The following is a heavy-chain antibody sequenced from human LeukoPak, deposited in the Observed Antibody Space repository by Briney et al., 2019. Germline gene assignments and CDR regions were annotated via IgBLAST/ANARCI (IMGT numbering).Heavy chain of an antibody. Sequence: PGGSLRLSCAASGFTFSSYEMNWVRQAPGKGLEWVSYISSSGSTIYYADSVKGRFTISRDNAKNSLYLQMNSLRAEDTAVYYCAGNNWNDLLGLKFDYWGQGTLVTVSS. CDR2: ISSSGSTI. CDR3: AGNNWNDLLGLKFDY. D-gene: IGHD1-20*01. V-gene: IGHV3-48*03. J-gene: IGHJ4*02. CDR1: GFTFSSYE.